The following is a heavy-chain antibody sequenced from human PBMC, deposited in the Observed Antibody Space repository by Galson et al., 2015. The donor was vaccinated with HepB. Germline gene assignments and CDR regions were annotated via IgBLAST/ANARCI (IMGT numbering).Heavy chain of an antibody. CDR2: INPKTGNP. CDR1: GYTFTAYA. Sequence: QSGAEVKKPGASVKVSCKASGYTFTAYAVNWVRQAPGHGLVWMGWINPKTGNPTYAQGFTGRFVFSLDTSVSTAYLQISSLETEDTAVYYCVRDSIYDSSGVFDYWGQGTLVTVSS. J-gene: IGHJ4*02. CDR3: VRDSIYDSSGVFDY. D-gene: IGHD3-22*01. V-gene: IGHV7-4-1*02.